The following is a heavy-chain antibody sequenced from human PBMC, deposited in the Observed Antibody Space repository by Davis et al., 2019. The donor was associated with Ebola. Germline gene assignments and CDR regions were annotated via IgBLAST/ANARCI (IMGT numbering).Heavy chain of an antibody. V-gene: IGHV4-61*01. CDR1: GGSVSTGSYY. D-gene: IGHD5-18*01. CDR2: IYYTGST. Sequence: MPSETLSLTCTVSGGSVSTGSYYWSWIRQSPGKGLEWIGYIYYTGSTTYNPSLKSRVTMSVDMSKHQFSLDLNSVTAAGTAVYYCARHVDTLRSVDYWGQGTLVTVSS. J-gene: IGHJ4*02. CDR3: ARHVDTLRSVDY.